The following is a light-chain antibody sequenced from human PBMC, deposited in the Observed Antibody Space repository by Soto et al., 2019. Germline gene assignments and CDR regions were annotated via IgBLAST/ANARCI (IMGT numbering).Light chain of an antibody. CDR2: DVS. Sequence: QSALTQPASVSGFLGQSITISCTGTSNDIGGYKYVSWYQHHPGQAPKLIIYDVSDRPSGVSDRFSGSKSGNTASLTISGLQAEDEADYYCSSFTRTNPYVFATGTQLTVL. CDR3: SSFTRTNPYV. V-gene: IGLV2-14*03. CDR1: SNDIGGYKY. J-gene: IGLJ1*01.